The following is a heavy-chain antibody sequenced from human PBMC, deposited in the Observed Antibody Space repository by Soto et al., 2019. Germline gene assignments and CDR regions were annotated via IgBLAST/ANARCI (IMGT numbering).Heavy chain of an antibody. V-gene: IGHV2-5*02. CDR2: IYGDDDK. Sequence: QITLKESGPTLVKPTQTLTLTCTFSGFSLSTSAVGVGWIRQPPGKALEWLTVIYGDDDKRSSPSLRSRLTISKDTSKNQVVLRMTNMDPVDTDTYYCAHRHRASAGLFDVWGQGTLVTVSS. J-gene: IGHJ4*02. CDR1: GFSLSTSAVG. CDR3: AHRHRASAGLFDV.